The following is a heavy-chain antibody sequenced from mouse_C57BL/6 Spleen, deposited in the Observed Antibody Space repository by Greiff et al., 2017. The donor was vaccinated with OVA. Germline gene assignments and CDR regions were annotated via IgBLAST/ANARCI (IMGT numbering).Heavy chain of an antibody. Sequence: VQLQQSGAELMKPGASVKLSCKATGYTFTGYWIEWVKQRPGHGLEWIGEILPGSGSTNYNEKFKGKATFTADTSSNTAYMQLSSLTTEDSAIYYCARVYYSNYVGYYAMDYWGQGTSVTVSS. CDR1: GYTFTGYW. CDR3: ARVYYSNYVGYYAMDY. V-gene: IGHV1-9*01. CDR2: ILPGSGST. J-gene: IGHJ4*01. D-gene: IGHD2-5*01.